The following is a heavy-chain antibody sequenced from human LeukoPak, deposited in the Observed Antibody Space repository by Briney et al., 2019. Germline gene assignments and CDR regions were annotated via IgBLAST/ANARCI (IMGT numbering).Heavy chain of an antibody. D-gene: IGHD2-2*01. V-gene: IGHV1-2*02. J-gene: IGHJ5*02. CDR1: GYTFTGYY. CDR3: ARVGGFCSSTSCYGDNWFDP. Sequence: ASVKVSCKASGYTFTGYYMHWVRQAPGQGLEWMGWINPNSGGTNYAQKFQGRVTMTRDTSISTAYMELSRLRSDDTAVYYCARVGGFCSSTSCYGDNWFDPWGQGTLVTVSS. CDR2: INPNSGGT.